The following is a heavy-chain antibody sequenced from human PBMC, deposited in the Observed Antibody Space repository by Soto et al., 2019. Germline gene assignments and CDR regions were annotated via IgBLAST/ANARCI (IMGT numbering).Heavy chain of an antibody. Sequence: GSLRLSCAASGFTFSSYSMNWVRQAPGKGLEWVSYISSSSSTIYYADSVKGRFTISRDNAKNSLYLQMNSLRAEDTAVYYCARAQIVAGTGWLDPWGQGTLVTVSS. D-gene: IGHD6-19*01. J-gene: IGHJ5*02. V-gene: IGHV3-48*01. CDR1: GFTFSSYS. CDR2: ISSSSSTI. CDR3: ARAQIVAGTGWLDP.